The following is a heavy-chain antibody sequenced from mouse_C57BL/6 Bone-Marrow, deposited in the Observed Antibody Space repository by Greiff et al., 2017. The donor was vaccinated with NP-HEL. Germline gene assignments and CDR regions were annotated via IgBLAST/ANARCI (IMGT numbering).Heavy chain of an antibody. D-gene: IGHD1-1*01. Sequence: VQLQQSGPELVKPGASVKISCKASGYTFTDYYMNWVKQSHGKSLEWIGDINPNNGGTSYNQKFKGKATLTVDKSSSTAYMELRSLTSDDSAVYYCARSPFYYYGSSRHFDYWGQGTTLTVSS. V-gene: IGHV1-26*01. J-gene: IGHJ2*01. CDR2: INPNNGGT. CDR3: ARSPFYYYGSSRHFDY. CDR1: GYTFTDYY.